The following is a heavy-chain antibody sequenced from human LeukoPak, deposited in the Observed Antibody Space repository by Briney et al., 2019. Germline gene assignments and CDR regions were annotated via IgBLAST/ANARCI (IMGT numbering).Heavy chain of an antibody. V-gene: IGHV3-23*01. Sequence: GGSLRLSCAVSGLPFDGYGMTWVRQAPGKGLEWVSGITGNGVYTYYADSVKGRFTISRDNSKSTLSLQMNSLRAEGTAVYYCAKSYCGGDCGWGPGTLVTVSS. CDR2: ITGNGVYT. CDR1: GLPFDGYG. D-gene: IGHD2-21*02. CDR3: AKSYCGGDCG. J-gene: IGHJ4*02.